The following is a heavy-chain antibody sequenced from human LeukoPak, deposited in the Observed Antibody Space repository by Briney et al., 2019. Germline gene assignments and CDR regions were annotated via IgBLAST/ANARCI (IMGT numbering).Heavy chain of an antibody. CDR3: ASHIVVVPAALYYYSGMDV. J-gene: IGHJ6*02. CDR2: IIPIFGIA. D-gene: IGHD2-2*01. CDR1: GGTFSSYA. V-gene: IGHV1-69*04. Sequence: ASVKVSCKASGGTFSSYAISWVRQAPGQGLEWMGRIIPIFGIANYAQKFQGRVTITADKSTSTAYMELSSLRSEDTAVYYCASHIVVVPAALYYYSGMDVWGQGTTVTVSS.